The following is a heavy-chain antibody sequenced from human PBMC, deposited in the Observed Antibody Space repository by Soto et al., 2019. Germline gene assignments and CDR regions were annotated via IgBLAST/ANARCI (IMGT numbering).Heavy chain of an antibody. D-gene: IGHD2-15*01. V-gene: IGHV1-18*01. CDR1: GYTFTRNG. Sequence: ASVKVSCKTSGYTFTRNGISWVRQAPGQGLEWMGWISPKSGSIKYAQKFQGRVIMTTDTSASTAYMELSSLRSEDTAVYYCARVGCSGGSCYSSWFDPWGQGTLVTVSS. CDR3: ARVGCSGGSCYSSWFDP. J-gene: IGHJ5*02. CDR2: ISPKSGSI.